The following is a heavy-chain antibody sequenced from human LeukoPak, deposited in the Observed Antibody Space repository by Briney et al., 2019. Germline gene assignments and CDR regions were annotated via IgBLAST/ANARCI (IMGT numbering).Heavy chain of an antibody. J-gene: IGHJ5*02. Sequence: ASVKVSCKASGYTFTGNHMHWVRQAPAPGLEWMGWIHPNNGKTNYAQKFRGRVTMTTDTSITTTYMELSGLTSDDTAMYYCARHSSNWFDPWGQGTLVTVSS. CDR2: IHPNNGKT. CDR3: ARHSSNWFDP. V-gene: IGHV1-2*02. CDR1: GYTFTGNH.